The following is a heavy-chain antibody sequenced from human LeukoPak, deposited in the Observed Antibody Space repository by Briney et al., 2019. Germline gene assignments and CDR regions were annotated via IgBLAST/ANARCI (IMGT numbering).Heavy chain of an antibody. CDR2: MKQDGSEK. CDR1: GFTFSSYW. V-gene: IGHV3-7*01. CDR3: ARERRYCSSSSCSARFDY. Sequence: PGGSLRLSCAASGFTFSSYWMSWVRQAPGKGLEWVANMKQDGSEKYYVDSVKGRFTISRDNAKNSLYLQMNSLRAEDTAAYYCARERRYCSSSSCSARFDYWGQGTLVTVSS. J-gene: IGHJ4*02. D-gene: IGHD2-2*01.